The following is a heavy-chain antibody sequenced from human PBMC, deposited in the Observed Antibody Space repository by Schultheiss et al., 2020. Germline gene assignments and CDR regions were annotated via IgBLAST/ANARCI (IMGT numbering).Heavy chain of an antibody. D-gene: IGHD5-12*01. V-gene: IGHV3-23*01. Sequence: GGSLRLSCAASGFTFSSSAMSWVRQAPGKGLEWVSAMISSGGSTYYADSVRGRFTSSRDNCKNTLYLQMNRLRAEDTAVYYCAKDAGWLPDLDDWGQGTLGTVST. CDR1: GFTFSSSA. CDR2: MISSGGST. CDR3: AKDAGWLPDLDD. J-gene: IGHJ4*02.